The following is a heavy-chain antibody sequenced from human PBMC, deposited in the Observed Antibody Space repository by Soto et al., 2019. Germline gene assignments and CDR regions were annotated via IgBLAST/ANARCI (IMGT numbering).Heavy chain of an antibody. CDR3: ARERIRRYSSGYFDY. CDR2: ISGSGGST. CDR1: GFTFSSYA. D-gene: IGHD6-19*01. J-gene: IGHJ4*02. V-gene: IGHV3-23*01. Sequence: GGSLRLSCAASGFTFSSYAMSWVRQAPGKGLEWVSAISGSGGSTYYADSVKGRFTISRDNTKNTLYLQMNRLRAENTAVYYCARERIRRYSSGYFDYWGQGTLVTVSS.